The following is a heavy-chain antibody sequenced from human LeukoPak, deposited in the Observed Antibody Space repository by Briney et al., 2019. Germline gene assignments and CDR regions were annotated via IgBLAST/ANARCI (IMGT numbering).Heavy chain of an antibody. Sequence: SHTLSLTCTVSGGSISSGGYYWSWIRQPPGKGLEWIGYIYHSGSTYYNPSLKSRVTISVDRSKNQFSLKLGSVTAADTAVYYCARVLDSGSVLDYWGQGTLVTVSS. CDR2: IYHSGST. D-gene: IGHD1-26*01. V-gene: IGHV4-30-2*01. J-gene: IGHJ4*02. CDR3: ARVLDSGSVLDY. CDR1: GGSISSGGYY.